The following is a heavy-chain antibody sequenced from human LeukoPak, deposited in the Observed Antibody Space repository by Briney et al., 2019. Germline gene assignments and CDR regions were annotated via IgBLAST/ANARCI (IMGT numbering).Heavy chain of an antibody. J-gene: IGHJ4*02. CDR1: GFIVSRNY. CDR2: IYDGNT. Sequence: GGSLRLSCAASGFIVSRNYMSWVRQAPGKGLEWVSVIYDGNTYYADSVKGRFTISRDNSKNTLYFQMNSLRAEDTAIYYCAGFARGLPHWGQGALVTVSS. D-gene: IGHD3-10*01. CDR3: AGFARGLPH. V-gene: IGHV3-53*01.